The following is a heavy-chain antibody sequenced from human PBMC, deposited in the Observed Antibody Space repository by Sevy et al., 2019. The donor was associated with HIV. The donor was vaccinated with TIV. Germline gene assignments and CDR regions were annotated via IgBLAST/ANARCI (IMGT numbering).Heavy chain of an antibody. Sequence: GESLKISCKGSGYSFTAYWIDWVRQVPGKGLEWMGTIYPGDSETRYSPSVQGQVTISADKSLTTAYLERSSLKASDTAVYYCAGPTGLKVGIDFGTLDIWGQGIMVTVSS. V-gene: IGHV5-51*01. CDR2: IYPGDSET. CDR1: GYSFTAYW. J-gene: IGHJ3*02. D-gene: IGHD4-17*01. CDR3: AGPTGLKVGIDFGTLDI.